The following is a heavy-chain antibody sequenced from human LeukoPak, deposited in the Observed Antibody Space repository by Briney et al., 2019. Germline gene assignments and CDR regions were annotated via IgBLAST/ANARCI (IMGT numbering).Heavy chain of an antibody. J-gene: IGHJ4*02. CDR3: ARDLVGATRGGFDY. V-gene: IGHV3-21*01. CDR1: GFAFSTYS. CDR2: ISTTSLNI. D-gene: IGHD1-26*01. Sequence: GESLRLSCAASGFAFSTYSMNWVRQAPGKGLEWVSSISTTSLNIYYADSLEGRFTVSRDNARNSLYLQLNGLRAEDTAVYYCARDLVGATRGGFDYWGQGTLVTVSS.